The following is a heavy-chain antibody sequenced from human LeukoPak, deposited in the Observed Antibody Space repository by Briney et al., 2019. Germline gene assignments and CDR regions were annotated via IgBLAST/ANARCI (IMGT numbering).Heavy chain of an antibody. Sequence: SETLSLTCTVSGGSLSGYYWGWIRQPPGKGLEWIGYIYYSGSTNCNPSLKSRVTISVDTSSNQFSLKLSSVTAADTAVYCCARIMSTVSRTFDYWGQGTLVTVSS. V-gene: IGHV4-59*01. D-gene: IGHD5/OR15-5a*01. J-gene: IGHJ4*02. CDR1: GGSLSGYY. CDR2: IYYSGST. CDR3: ARIMSTVSRTFDY.